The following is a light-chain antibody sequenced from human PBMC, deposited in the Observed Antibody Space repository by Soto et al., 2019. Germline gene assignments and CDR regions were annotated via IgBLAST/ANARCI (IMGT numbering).Light chain of an antibody. CDR3: CSYAGSSTLAV. V-gene: IGLV2-23*02. CDR2: EVN. CDR1: SSDVGSYNL. Sequence: QSALTQPASVSGSPGQSITISCTGTSSDVGSYNLVSWYQQHPTKAPKLMIYEVNKRPSGVSNRFSGSKSDNMASLTISGLQAEDEADYYCCSYAGSSTLAVFGGGTQLTVL. J-gene: IGLJ7*01.